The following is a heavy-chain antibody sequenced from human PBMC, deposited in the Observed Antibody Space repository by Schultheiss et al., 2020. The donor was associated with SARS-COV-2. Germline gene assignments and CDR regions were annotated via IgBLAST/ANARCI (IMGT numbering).Heavy chain of an antibody. J-gene: IGHJ4*02. CDR3: ARTDLGATDY. CDR2: INHSRST. D-gene: IGHD3-3*01. V-gene: IGHV4-34*01. CDR1: GGSFSGYY. Sequence: SETLSLTCAVYGGSFSGYYWSWIRQPPGKGLEWIGEINHSRSTNYNPSLKSRVTISVDTSKNQFSLKLSSVTAADTAVYYCARTDLGATDYWGQGTLVTVSS.